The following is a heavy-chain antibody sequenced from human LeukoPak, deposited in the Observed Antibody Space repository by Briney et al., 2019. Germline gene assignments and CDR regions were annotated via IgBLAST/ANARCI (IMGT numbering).Heavy chain of an antibody. CDR1: GGTFSGYY. CDR2: IYYSGST. Sequence: SETLSLTCAVYGGTFSGYYWRWIRQPPGKGLEWIGYIYYSGSTYYKPSLMSRVTISVDTSKNQFSLKLSSVTAADTAVYYCVTTMVRGVIPPRGYWGQGTLVTVSS. D-gene: IGHD3-10*01. J-gene: IGHJ4*02. V-gene: IGHV4-34*08. CDR3: VTTMVRGVIPPRGY.